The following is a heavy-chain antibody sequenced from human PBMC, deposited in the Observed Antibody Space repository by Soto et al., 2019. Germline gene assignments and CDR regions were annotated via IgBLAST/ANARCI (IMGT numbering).Heavy chain of an antibody. J-gene: IGHJ6*02. CDR3: ARDSCSSTSCYTGIWYYYYYGMDV. D-gene: IGHD2-2*02. Sequence: QVQLVQSGAEVKKPGASVKVSCKASGYTFTSYGISWVRQAPGQGLEWMGWISAYNGNTNYAQKLQGRVTMTTDTSTSTAYMELRSLRSDDTAVYYCARDSCSSTSCYTGIWYYYYYGMDVWGQGTTVTVSS. CDR1: GYTFTSYG. V-gene: IGHV1-18*04. CDR2: ISAYNGNT.